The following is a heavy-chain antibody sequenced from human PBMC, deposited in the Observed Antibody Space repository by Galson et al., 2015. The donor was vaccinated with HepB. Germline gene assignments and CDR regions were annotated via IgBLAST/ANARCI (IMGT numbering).Heavy chain of an antibody. CDR3: ARDHAYGMDV. V-gene: IGHV3-66*02. D-gene: IGHD1-14*01. Sequence: SLRLSCAVSGFTVSGYYMSWVRQAPEKGLEWVSIIYRGGTTTYGDSVKGRFTISRDSSKNTLYLQMNNLRPEDTAVYYCARDHAYGMDVWGQGTTVVVSS. CDR1: GFTVSGYY. CDR2: IYRGGTT. J-gene: IGHJ6*02.